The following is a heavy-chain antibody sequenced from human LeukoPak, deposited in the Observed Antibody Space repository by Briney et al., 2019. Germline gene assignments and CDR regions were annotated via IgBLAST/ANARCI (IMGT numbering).Heavy chain of an antibody. V-gene: IGHV3-23*01. D-gene: IGHD3-3*01. Sequence: GGSLRLSCAASGFSFRSYAMTWVRQAPGKGLDWVSGVSGDGDITFYADSVKGRFTISRDNAKNSLYLQMNSLSAEDTAVYYCARDDHVLRFFGLNWFDPWGQGTLVTVSS. CDR2: VSGDGDIT. CDR3: ARDDHVLRFFGLNWFDP. J-gene: IGHJ5*02. CDR1: GFSFRSYA.